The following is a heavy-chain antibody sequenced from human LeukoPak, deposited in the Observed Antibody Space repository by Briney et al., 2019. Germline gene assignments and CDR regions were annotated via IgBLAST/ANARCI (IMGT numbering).Heavy chain of an antibody. Sequence: SVKVSCKACGGTFSSYAISWVRQAPGQGLEWMGRIIPIFGTANYAQKFQGTVTITTDESTSTAYIELSSLRSEDTAVYYCARGDQNCSGGSCFASPFDYWGQGTLVTVSS. CDR2: IIPIFGTA. CDR3: ARGDQNCSGGSCFASPFDY. CDR1: GGTFSSYA. J-gene: IGHJ4*02. D-gene: IGHD2-15*01. V-gene: IGHV1-69*05.